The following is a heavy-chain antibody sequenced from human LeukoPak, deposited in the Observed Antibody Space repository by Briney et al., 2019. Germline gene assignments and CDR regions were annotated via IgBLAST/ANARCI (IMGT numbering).Heavy chain of an antibody. D-gene: IGHD3-16*02. CDR1: GYTFTGYY. Sequence: GASVKVSCKASGYTFTGYYMHWVRQAPGQGLEWMGRINPNSGGTNYAQKFQGRVTMTRDTSISTAYMELSRLRSDDTAVYYCARSSHYDCGWGSYLNYYYYMDVWGKGTTVTVSS. J-gene: IGHJ6*03. CDR3: ARSSHYDCGWGSYLNYYYYMDV. CDR2: INPNSGGT. V-gene: IGHV1-2*06.